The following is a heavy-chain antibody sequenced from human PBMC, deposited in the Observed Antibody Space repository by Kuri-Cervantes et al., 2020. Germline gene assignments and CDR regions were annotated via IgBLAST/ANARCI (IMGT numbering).Heavy chain of an antibody. CDR3: ARELPIGWNYAGYYMDV. CDR2: INAGNGNT. D-gene: IGHD1-7*01. CDR1: GYTFTSYA. Sequence: ASVNVSCKASGYTFTSYAMHWVRQAPGQRLEWMGWINAGNGNTKYSQKLQGRVTITRDTSASTAYMELSSLRSEDTAVYYCARELPIGWNYAGYYMDVWGKGTTVTVSS. J-gene: IGHJ6*03. V-gene: IGHV1-3*01.